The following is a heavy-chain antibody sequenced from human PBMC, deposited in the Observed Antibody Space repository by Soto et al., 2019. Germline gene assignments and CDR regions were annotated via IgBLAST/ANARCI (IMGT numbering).Heavy chain of an antibody. Sequence: VQLVESGGGLVQPGGSLRLSCEASGFTFSSYWMHWVRQVPGKGLVWVSRLNGDGTTTNYEDSVKGRFTISRDNAKNTVYLQMSSLRAEDTAVYYCARGIRIYYGMDVWGQGTTVTVSS. J-gene: IGHJ6*02. D-gene: IGHD2-15*01. CDR2: LNGDGTTT. CDR3: ARGIRIYYGMDV. CDR1: GFTFSSYW. V-gene: IGHV3-74*01.